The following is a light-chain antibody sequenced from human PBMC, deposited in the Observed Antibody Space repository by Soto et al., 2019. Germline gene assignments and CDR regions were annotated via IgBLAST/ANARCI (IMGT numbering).Light chain of an antibody. Sequence: QSALTQPPSASGAPGQTVTISCTGASNNVGPPDAVHWYQHLSGTIPKLLIYDDDVRPSGVPDRFSASKSGTSASLVIAGLQDADEGDDYCRSYDSGRNVYVFGTGTKLTVL. J-gene: IGLJ1*01. CDR2: DDD. CDR1: SNNVGPPDA. CDR3: RSYDSGRNVYV. V-gene: IGLV1-40*01.